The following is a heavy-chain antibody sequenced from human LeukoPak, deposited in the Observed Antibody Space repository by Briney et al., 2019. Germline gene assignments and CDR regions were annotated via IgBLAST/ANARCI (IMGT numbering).Heavy chain of an antibody. V-gene: IGHV4-31*03. CDR2: FYYSGST. D-gene: IGHD5-18*01. CDR1: GGSISSGGYY. Sequence: SETLSLTCTVSGGSISSGGYYWSWIRQHPGEGLEWIGYFYYSGSTYCNPSLKSRVTMSVDTSKNQFSLRLNSVTAADTAVYYCARSDSYGLVDYWGQGTLVTVSS. J-gene: IGHJ4*02. CDR3: ARSDSYGLVDY.